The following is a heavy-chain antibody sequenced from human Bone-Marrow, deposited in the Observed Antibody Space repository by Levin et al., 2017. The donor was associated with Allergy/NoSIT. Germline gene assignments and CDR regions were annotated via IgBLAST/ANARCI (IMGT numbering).Heavy chain of an antibody. V-gene: IGHV3-23*01. Sequence: PGGSLRLSCAASGFTFKNYIMTWVRQSLGKGPEWVSSISGGGGNTYYRDSVKGRFTISRDNSKNTVFLTMDSVRAEATAIYFCAILFYEYGWGSFRPPAGYFPMDVWGQGTAVTVSS. CDR1: GFTFKNYI. D-gene: IGHD3-16*02. J-gene: IGHJ6*02. CDR2: ISGGGGNT. CDR3: AILFYEYGWGSFRPPAGYFPMDV.